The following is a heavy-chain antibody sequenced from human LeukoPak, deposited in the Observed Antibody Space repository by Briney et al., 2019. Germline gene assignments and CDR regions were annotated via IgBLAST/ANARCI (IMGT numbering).Heavy chain of an antibody. J-gene: IGHJ3*02. CDR2: FYSSGST. CDR1: GGSINSYY. CDR3: ARLFSRNDAFDI. V-gene: IGHV4-59*08. D-gene: IGHD6-13*01. Sequence: SETLSLTRTVSGGSINSYYWSWIRQPPGKGLEWIGYFYSSGSTNYNPSLKSRLTISVDTSNNQFSLKLSSVTAADTAVYYCARLFSRNDAFDIWGQGTMVTVSS.